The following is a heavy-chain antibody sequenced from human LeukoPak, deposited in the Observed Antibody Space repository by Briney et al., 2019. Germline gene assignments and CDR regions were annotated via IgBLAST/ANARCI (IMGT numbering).Heavy chain of an antibody. CDR3: ARGPYYYDISVYYTDDY. J-gene: IGHJ4*02. Sequence: ASVKVSCKASGYTFTSYYMHWVRQAPGQGLEWMGIINPSGGSTSYAQKFQGRVTMTRDMSTSTVYMELSSLRSEDTAVYYCARGPYYYDISVYYTDDYWAQGTLVTVSS. CDR1: GYTFTSYY. CDR2: INPSGGST. D-gene: IGHD3-22*01. V-gene: IGHV1-46*01.